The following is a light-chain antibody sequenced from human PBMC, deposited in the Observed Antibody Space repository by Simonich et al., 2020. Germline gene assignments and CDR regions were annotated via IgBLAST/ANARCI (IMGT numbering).Light chain of an antibody. CDR2: GAS. J-gene: IGKJ2*01. V-gene: IGKV3-20*01. Sequence: EIVLTQSPGTLSLSPGERATLSCRASQSVSSSYLDWYQQKPGQAPRLLIYGASSRATGLPDRFSGSGSGTDFTLTISRLEPEDFAVYYCQQYGSSPYTFGQGTKLEIK. CDR1: QSVSSSY. CDR3: QQYGSSPYT.